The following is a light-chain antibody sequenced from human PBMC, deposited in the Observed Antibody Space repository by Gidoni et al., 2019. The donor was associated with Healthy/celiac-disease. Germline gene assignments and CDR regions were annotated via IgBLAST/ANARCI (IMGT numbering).Light chain of an antibody. J-gene: IGLJ1*01. CDR2: GNS. CDR1: RSNLGAGYD. Sequence: QSVLTQPPSVSGAPGPRVTISCTGSRSNLGAGYDVHWYHQLPGTSPKLHIYGNSNRPSGVLERFSCSKSGTSASLAITGLQAEDEADYYCQSYDSSLSGHNYVFGTGTKVTVL. CDR3: QSYDSSLSGHNYV. V-gene: IGLV1-40*01.